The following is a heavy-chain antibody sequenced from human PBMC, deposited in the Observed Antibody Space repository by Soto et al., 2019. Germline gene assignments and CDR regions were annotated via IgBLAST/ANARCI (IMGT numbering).Heavy chain of an antibody. CDR1: GYSFTNYG. CDR3: ARDRGVAPPVAGNTHYYYYMDV. J-gene: IGHJ6*03. CDR2: ISAYNGNT. Sequence: QDQLVQSGVEVKKPGASVKVSCKASGYSFTNYGITWVRQAPGQGFEWMGWISAYNGNTNYAQKFQGRVTMTTDASTSTAYVELRRLRSDDTAVYYCARDRGVAPPVAGNTHYYYYMDVWGKGTTVTVSS. V-gene: IGHV1-18*01. D-gene: IGHD6-19*01.